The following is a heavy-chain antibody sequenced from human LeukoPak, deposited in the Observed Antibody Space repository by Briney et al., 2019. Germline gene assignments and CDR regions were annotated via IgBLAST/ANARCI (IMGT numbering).Heavy chain of an antibody. CDR3: ARLNHQQQLADY. CDR2: IYYSGST. J-gene: IGHJ4*02. D-gene: IGHD6-13*01. Sequence: SETLSLTCTVSGGSISSSSYYWGWIRQPPGKGLEWIGSIYYSGSTYYNPFLKSRVTISVDTSKNQFSLKLSSVTAADTAVYYCARLNHQQQLADYWGQGTLVTVSS. V-gene: IGHV4-39*01. CDR1: GGSISSSSYY.